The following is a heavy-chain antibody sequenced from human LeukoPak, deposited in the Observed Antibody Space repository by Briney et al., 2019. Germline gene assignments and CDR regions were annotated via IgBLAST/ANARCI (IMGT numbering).Heavy chain of an antibody. Sequence: GGSLRLFCAASGFTFSSYWMSWVRQAPGKGLEWVAIIKQDGSEKYYVDSVKGRFTISRDNAEKSLYLQMNSLRAADTAVYYCATSRTSDYWGQGTLVTVSS. CDR1: GFTFSSYW. CDR3: ATSRTSDY. J-gene: IGHJ4*02. CDR2: IKQDGSEK. D-gene: IGHD1-14*01. V-gene: IGHV3-7*03.